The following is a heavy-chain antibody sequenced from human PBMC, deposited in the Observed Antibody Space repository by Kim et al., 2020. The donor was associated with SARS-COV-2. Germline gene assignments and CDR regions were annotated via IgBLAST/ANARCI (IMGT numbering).Heavy chain of an antibody. J-gene: IGHJ4*02. CDR3: ARETNSSRHTPGLYFGF. CDR1: GFTFDSDW. CDR2: INQDGREK. Sequence: GGSLRLSCVASGFTFDSDWMSWVRQAPGKGLEWVANINQDGREKYYEDSVKGRFTISRDNAEKSLFLQLNSLRADDTAIYYCARETNSSRHTPGLYFGFWGQGDLVTVSS. D-gene: IGHD6-13*01. V-gene: IGHV3-7*01.